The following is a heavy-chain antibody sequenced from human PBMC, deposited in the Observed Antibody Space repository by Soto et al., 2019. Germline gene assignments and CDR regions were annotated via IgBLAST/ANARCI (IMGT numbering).Heavy chain of an antibody. D-gene: IGHD3-10*01. J-gene: IGHJ4*02. CDR1: GYTFTSYA. V-gene: IGHV1-3*01. CDR3: ARDMGFGLSDY. CDR2: INAGNGNT. Sequence: QVQLVQSGAEVKKPGASVKVSCEASGYTFTSYAMYWVRQAPGQRLEWKGWINAGNGNTKYSQKFQGRVTITRYTSASTAYMELSSLRSEDTALYYCARDMGFGLSDYWGQGTLVTVSS.